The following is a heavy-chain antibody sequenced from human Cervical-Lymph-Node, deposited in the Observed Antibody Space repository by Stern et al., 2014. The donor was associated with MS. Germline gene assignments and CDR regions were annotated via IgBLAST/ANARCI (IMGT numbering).Heavy chain of an antibody. D-gene: IGHD5-18*01. Sequence: EVQLVESGGGLVKPGGSLRLSCAASGFTFSSYSMNWVRQAPGKGLEWVSSISSSSSYIYYADSVKGRFTISRDNAKNSLYLQMNSLRAEDTAVYYCARGHTAMADFYYWGQGTLVTVSS. CDR2: ISSSSSYI. CDR3: ARGHTAMADFYY. J-gene: IGHJ4*02. CDR1: GFTFSSYS. V-gene: IGHV3-21*01.